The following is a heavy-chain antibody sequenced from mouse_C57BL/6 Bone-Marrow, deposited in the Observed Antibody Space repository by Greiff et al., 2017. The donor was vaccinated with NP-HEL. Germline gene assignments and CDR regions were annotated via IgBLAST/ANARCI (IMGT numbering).Heavy chain of an antibody. CDR1: ASALSSSW. CDR3: ASPLLWLRRGYFDY. D-gene: IGHD2-9*01. J-gene: IGHJ2*01. V-gene: IGHV1-82*01. Sequence: QVQLQQSGPELVKPGASVKISCKASASALSSSWMTWVRQRPGRGLGGIGGIYPGVGDTNYNGKFKGKATLTADKSSSTAYLQLSSLTSEDSAVYFCASPLLWLRRGYFDYWGQGTTLTVSS. CDR2: IYPGVGDT.